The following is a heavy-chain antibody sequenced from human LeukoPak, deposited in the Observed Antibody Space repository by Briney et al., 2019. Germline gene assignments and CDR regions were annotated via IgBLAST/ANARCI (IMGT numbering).Heavy chain of an antibody. V-gene: IGHV4-61*02. J-gene: IGHJ6*03. CDR2: IYTSGST. D-gene: IGHD2-2*01. CDR3: ARDGWGSSTSDYYYYMDV. Sequence: PSETLSLTCTVFGGSISRGSYYWSWIRQPAGKGLEWIGRIYTSGSTNYNPSLKSRVTISVDTSKNQFSLKLSSVTAADTAVYYCARDGWGSSTSDYYYYMDVWGKGTTVTVSS. CDR1: GGSISRGSYY.